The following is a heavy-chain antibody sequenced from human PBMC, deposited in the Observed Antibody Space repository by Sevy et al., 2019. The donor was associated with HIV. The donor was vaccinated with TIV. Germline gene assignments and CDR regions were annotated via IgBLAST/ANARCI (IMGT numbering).Heavy chain of an antibody. D-gene: IGHD4-4*01. CDR3: ARTTVTTLSSARNNWFDP. V-gene: IGHV4-31*03. J-gene: IGHJ5*02. CDR2: IYYTGAT. Sequence: SETLSLTCTVSGDSINNGDYYWSWIRQHPGKGLEWIGKIYYTGATYYNPSLKSRLRISVERSETTLCLSMRSVTAADTAVYYCARTTVTTLSSARNNWFDPWGQGTLVTVSS. CDR1: GDSINNGDYY.